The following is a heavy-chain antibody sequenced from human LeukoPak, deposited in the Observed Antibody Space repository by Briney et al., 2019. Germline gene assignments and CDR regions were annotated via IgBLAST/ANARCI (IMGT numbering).Heavy chain of an antibody. Sequence: GGSLRLSCAASGFTFSSYGMHWVRQAPGKGLEWVAFIRYDGSNKFYADSVKGRFTISRDNSKNTLYLQMNSLRAEDTAVYYCAKDRKRWDYYYYYMDVWGKGTTVTVSS. CDR1: GFTFSSYG. D-gene: IGHD1-14*01. CDR3: AKDRKRWDYYYYYMDV. J-gene: IGHJ6*03. V-gene: IGHV3-30*02. CDR2: IRYDGSNK.